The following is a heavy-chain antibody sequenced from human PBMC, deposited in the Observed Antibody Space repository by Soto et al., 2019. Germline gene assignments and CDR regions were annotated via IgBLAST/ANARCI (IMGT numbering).Heavy chain of an antibody. J-gene: IGHJ4*02. D-gene: IGHD3-10*01. V-gene: IGHV4-34*01. CDR1: GGSFSGYY. CDR3: ARGTSLTLVRGVIILRFDY. CDR2: INHSGST. Sequence: QVQLQQWGAGLLKPSETLSLTCAVYGGSFSGYYWSWIRQPPGKGLEWIGEINHSGSTNYNPSLKRRVTISVDTSKNQFSLKLSSVSAADTAVYYCARGTSLTLVRGVIILRFDYWGQGTLVTVSS.